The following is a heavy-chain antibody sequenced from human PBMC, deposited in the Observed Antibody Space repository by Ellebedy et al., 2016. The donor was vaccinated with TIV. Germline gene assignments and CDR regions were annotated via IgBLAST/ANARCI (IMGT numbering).Heavy chain of an antibody. Sequence: GESLKISCAASGFTFSTYGMHWVRQAPGKGLEWVAVVSYVGNNKYYADSVKGRFTISRDNSKNTLYLQLNSLGPDDTAIYYCARDPLYCSAGTCYPKFYFDYWGRGTLVTVSS. CDR3: ARDPLYCSAGTCYPKFYFDY. CDR1: GFTFSTYG. D-gene: IGHD2-15*01. J-gene: IGHJ4*02. CDR2: VSYVGNNK. V-gene: IGHV3-30*03.